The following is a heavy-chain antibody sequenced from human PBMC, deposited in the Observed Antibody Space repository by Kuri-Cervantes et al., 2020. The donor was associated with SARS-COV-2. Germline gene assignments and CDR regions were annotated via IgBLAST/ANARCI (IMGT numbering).Heavy chain of an antibody. V-gene: IGHV3-23*01. CDR3: AKDLRGASQNIVKSY. CDR1: GFTFSSYA. CDR2: ISGSGGST. J-gene: IGHJ4*02. D-gene: IGHD2/OR15-2a*01. Sequence: GGSLRLSCAASGFTFSSYAMSWVRQAPGKGLEWVSAISGSGGSTYYADSVKGRFTISRDNSKNTLYLQMNSLRAEDTAVYYCAKDLRGASQNIVKSYWGQGTLVTVSS.